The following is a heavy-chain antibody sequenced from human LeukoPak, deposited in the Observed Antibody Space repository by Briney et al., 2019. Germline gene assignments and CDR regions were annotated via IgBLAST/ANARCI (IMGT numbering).Heavy chain of an antibody. D-gene: IGHD2-21*01. Sequence: GGSLRLSCAASGFTFSTYALHCVREVPGKGLEYVSAISSIGGTTSYGNSVKGRFTISRDNSKNPLYLQMGSLKPEDTAVYYCARVGDNTAFDYWGQGTLVTVSS. V-gene: IGHV3-64*01. CDR2: ISSIGGTT. J-gene: IGHJ4*02. CDR3: ARVGDNTAFDY. CDR1: GFTFSTYA.